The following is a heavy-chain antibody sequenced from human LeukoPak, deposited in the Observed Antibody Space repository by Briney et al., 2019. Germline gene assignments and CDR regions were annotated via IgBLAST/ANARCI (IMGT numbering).Heavy chain of an antibody. J-gene: IGHJ4*02. D-gene: IGHD6-6*01. CDR2: ISHSGST. CDR3: ARARRGSTSSPFRSSIAARNYFDY. Sequence: SETLSLTCAVYGGSFSGYYWSWIRQPPGKGLEWMGEISHSGSTNYNPSLKSRVTISVDTSKNQFSLKLSSVTAADTAVYYCARARRGSTSSPFRSSIAARNYFDYWGQGTLVTVSS. CDR1: GGSFSGYY. V-gene: IGHV4-34*01.